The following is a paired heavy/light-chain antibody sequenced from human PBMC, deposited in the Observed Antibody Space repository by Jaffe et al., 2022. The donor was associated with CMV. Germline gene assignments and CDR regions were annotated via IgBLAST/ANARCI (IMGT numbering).Heavy chain of an antibody. Sequence: VQVVESGGGVVQPGGSLRLSCVGSGFKFDDYRMHWVRQVPGKGLEWLSFISWDGAVTYYGDSVKGRFVISRDNSKNSVYLQMNGLKTEDSALYYCARDNPLYCGGDCYPDSWGQGTLVTVSS. CDR2: ISWDGAVT. CDR3: ARDNPLYCGGDCYPDS. D-gene: IGHD2-21*02. V-gene: IGHV3-43*01. J-gene: IGHJ5*02. CDR1: GFKFDDYR.
Light chain of an antibody. CDR1: QSVRNF. CDR2: DAS. Sequence: EVVLTQSPVILSLSPGESATLSCRASQSVRNFLGWYQQKPGQPPRLLIFDASNRATGTPDRFSGGGSGTDFTLSISSLEPEDFAVYYCHQRSTWPPTFGPGTKVEIK. CDR3: HQRSTWPPT. V-gene: IGKV3-11*01. J-gene: IGKJ3*01.